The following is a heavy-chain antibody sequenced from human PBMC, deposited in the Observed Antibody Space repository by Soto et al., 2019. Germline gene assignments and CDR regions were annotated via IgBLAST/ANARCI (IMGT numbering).Heavy chain of an antibody. D-gene: IGHD2-15*01. CDR1: GFTFSNYA. CDR2: ISGSGSTT. J-gene: IGHJ4*02. V-gene: IGHV3-23*01. CDR3: ARIECSGFPPYRTQAYLDY. Sequence: GGSLRLSCAASGFTFSNYAMSWVRQAPGKGLEWVSAISGSGSTTYSADSVRGRFTISRDNSKNTLYLHMNSLKAEDTAVYYCARIECSGFPPYRTQAYLDYWGQGTLVTVSS.